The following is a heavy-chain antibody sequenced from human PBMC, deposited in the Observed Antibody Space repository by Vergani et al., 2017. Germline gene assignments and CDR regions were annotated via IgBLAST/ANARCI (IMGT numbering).Heavy chain of an antibody. CDR1: GYSFTSYW. V-gene: IGHV5-51*03. CDR3: ARLIAPGGAPLYYYYYGMDV. J-gene: IGHJ6*02. CDR2: IYPGDSDT. D-gene: IGHD3-16*01. Sequence: EVQLVQSGAEVKKPGESLKISCKGSGYSFTSYWIGWVRQMPGKGLEWMGIIYPGDSDTRYSPSFQGQVTISADQSISTAYLQWSSLKASDTAMYYCARLIAPGGAPLYYYYYGMDVWGQGTTVTVSS.